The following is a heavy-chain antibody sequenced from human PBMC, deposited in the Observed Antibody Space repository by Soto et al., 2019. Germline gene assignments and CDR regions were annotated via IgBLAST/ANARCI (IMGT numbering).Heavy chain of an antibody. D-gene: IGHD3-10*01. CDR2: ISYDGSNK. V-gene: IGHV3-30*18. CDR3: AKDSPHGSGIKAGFMDV. CDR1: GFTFSSYG. Sequence: QVQLVESGGGVVQPGRSLRLSCAASGFTFSSYGMHWVRQAPGKGLEWVAVISYDGSNKYYADSVKGRFTISRDTSKNTLYLQMNSLRAEDTAVYCCAKDSPHGSGIKAGFMDVWGQGTTVTVSS. J-gene: IGHJ6*02.